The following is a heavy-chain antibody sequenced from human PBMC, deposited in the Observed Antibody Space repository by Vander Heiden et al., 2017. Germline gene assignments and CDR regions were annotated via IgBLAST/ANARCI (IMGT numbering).Heavy chain of an antibody. CDR3: AILSGSSSDGMDV. Sequence: EVQLLESGGGLVQPGGCLRLSCAASGFTFRSYAMSWVRQAPGKGLEWVSAISGSGGSTYYADSVKGRFTISRDNSKNTLYLQMNSLRAEDTAVYYCAILSGSSSDGMDVWGQGTTVTVSS. D-gene: IGHD6-6*01. V-gene: IGHV3-23*01. J-gene: IGHJ6*02. CDR2: ISGSGGST. CDR1: GFTFRSYA.